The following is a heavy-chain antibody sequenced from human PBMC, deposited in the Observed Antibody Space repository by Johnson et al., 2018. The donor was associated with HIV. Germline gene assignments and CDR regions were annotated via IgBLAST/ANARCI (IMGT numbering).Heavy chain of an antibody. Sequence: QVQLVESGGGVVQPGRSLRLSCAASGFTFSSYAMHWVRQAPGKGLEWVAVISYDGSNKYYADSVKGRFTISRDNSKNTLYLQMNSLRAEDTAVYYCARDRGSNDAFDIWGQGTMVTVSS. CDR3: ARDRGSNDAFDI. J-gene: IGHJ3*02. V-gene: IGHV3-30*04. CDR1: GFTFSSYA. D-gene: IGHD3-10*01. CDR2: ISYDGSNK.